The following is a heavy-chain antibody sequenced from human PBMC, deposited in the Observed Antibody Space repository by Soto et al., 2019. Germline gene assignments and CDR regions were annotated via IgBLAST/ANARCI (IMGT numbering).Heavy chain of an antibody. J-gene: IGHJ4*02. Sequence: KPSETLSLTCAVSGGSFTRNNWWTWVRQPPGQGLEWIGEIYRTGSTNYNPYLKSRVTISLDKSENQFSLKVTSLTAADTAVYYCASRDPGTSVDYCGQGTLVTVSS. V-gene: IGHV4-4*02. D-gene: IGHD1-7*01. CDR3: ASRDPGTSVDY. CDR1: GGSFTRNNW. CDR2: IYRTGST.